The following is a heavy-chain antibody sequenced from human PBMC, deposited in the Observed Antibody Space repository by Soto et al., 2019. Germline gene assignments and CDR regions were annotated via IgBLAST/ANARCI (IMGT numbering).Heavy chain of an antibody. Sequence: GGSLRLSCAASGFTFRHAWMSWVRQAPGKGLEWVGRSKSKTDGGTTDYAAPVKGRFNISRDDSKNTLYLQMNSLKTEDTAVYYCTTAVVIAEFDYWGQGTLVTVPS. V-gene: IGHV3-15*01. CDR1: GFTFRHAW. D-gene: IGHD2-21*01. CDR2: SKSKTDGGTT. J-gene: IGHJ4*02. CDR3: TTAVVIAEFDY.